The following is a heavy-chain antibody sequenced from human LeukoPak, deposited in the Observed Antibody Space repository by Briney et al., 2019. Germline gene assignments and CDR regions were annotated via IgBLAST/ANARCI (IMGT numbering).Heavy chain of an antibody. Sequence: PGGSLRLSCAASGFTFSTSWMTWIRQAPGKGLEWVASMNQDGSEIHYVDSVKGRFTISRDNAKNSLFPQMNSLTADDTAVHYCVRAHHPGGWFDPWGKGTTVTVSS. V-gene: IGHV3-7*04. J-gene: IGHJ6*04. CDR2: MNQDGSEI. CDR1: GFTFSTSW. D-gene: IGHD3-10*01. CDR3: VRAHHPGGWFDP.